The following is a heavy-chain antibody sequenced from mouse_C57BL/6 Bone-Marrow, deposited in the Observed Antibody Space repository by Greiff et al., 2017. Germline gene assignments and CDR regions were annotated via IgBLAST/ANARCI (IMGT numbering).Heavy chain of an antibody. J-gene: IGHJ2*01. CDR1: GYTFTSYW. CDR2: IDPSDSYT. D-gene: IGHD1-1*01. V-gene: IGHV1-50*01. Sequence: QVQLQQSGAELVKPGASVKLSCKASGYTFTSYWMQWVKQRPGQGLEWIGEIDPSDSYTNYNQKFKGKATLTVDTSSSTAYMQLSSLTSEDSAVYYCARYGGRWGQGTTLTVSS. CDR3: ARYGGR.